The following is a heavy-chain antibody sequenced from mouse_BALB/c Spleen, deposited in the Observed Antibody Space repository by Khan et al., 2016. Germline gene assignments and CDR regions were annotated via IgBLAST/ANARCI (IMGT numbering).Heavy chain of an antibody. V-gene: IGHV9-1*02. Sequence: QIQLVQSGPELKKPGETVKISCKASGYTFTSYGMNWVKQAPGKGLKWMGWINTYTGEPTYADDFRGRFAFSLETSASTVYLQINNLKNEDMATYFCARQYYSNHAMDYWGQGTSVTVSS. J-gene: IGHJ4*01. D-gene: IGHD2-5*01. CDR1: GYTFTSYG. CDR3: ARQYYSNHAMDY. CDR2: INTYTGEP.